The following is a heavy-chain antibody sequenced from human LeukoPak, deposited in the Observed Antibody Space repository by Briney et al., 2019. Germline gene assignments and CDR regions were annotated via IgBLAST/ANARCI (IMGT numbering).Heavy chain of an antibody. V-gene: IGHV3-66*01. CDR2: IYSGGST. D-gene: IGHD4-17*01. CDR1: GFTVSSNY. Sequence: GGSLRLSCAAPGFTVSSNYMSWVRQAPGKGLEWVSVIYSGGSTYYADSVKGRFTISRDNSKNTLYLQMNSLRAEDTAVYYCARDLSVGDSIDYWGQGTLVTVSS. J-gene: IGHJ4*02. CDR3: ARDLSVGDSIDY.